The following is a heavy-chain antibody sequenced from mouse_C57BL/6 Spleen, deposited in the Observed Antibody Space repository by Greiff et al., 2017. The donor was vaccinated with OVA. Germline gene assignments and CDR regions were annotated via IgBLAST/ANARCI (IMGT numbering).Heavy chain of an antibody. CDR2: IYPGDGDT. CDR1: GYAFSSSW. D-gene: IGHD1-1*01. V-gene: IGHV1-82*01. Sequence: VQLQQSGPELVKPGASVKISCKASGYAFSSSWMNWVKQRPGKGLEWIGRIYPGDGDTNYNGKFKGKATLTADKSSSTAYMQLSSLTSEDSAVYFCARSLFYYYGSSYYYYAMDYWGQGTSVTVSS. CDR3: ARSLFYYYGSSYYYYAMDY. J-gene: IGHJ4*01.